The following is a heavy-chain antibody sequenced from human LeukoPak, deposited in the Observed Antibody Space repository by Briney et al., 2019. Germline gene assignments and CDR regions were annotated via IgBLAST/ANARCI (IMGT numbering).Heavy chain of an antibody. CDR1: GFTFSSYA. D-gene: IGHD3-22*01. J-gene: IGHJ4*02. CDR3: AKDPRRITMIVVVIPYFDY. CDR2: ISGSGGST. Sequence: GGSLRLSCAASGFTFSSYAMSWVRQAPGKGLEWVSAISGSGGSTYYADFVKGRFTISRDNSKNTLYLQMNSLRAEDTAVYYCAKDPRRITMIVVVIPYFDYWGQGTLVTVSS. V-gene: IGHV3-23*01.